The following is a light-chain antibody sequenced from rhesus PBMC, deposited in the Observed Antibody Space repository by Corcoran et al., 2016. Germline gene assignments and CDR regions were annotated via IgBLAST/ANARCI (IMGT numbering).Light chain of an antibody. CDR3: QQYNSRPWT. J-gene: IGKJ1*01. CDR2: KAS. V-gene: IGKV1-22*01. CDR1: QGISSW. Sequence: DIQMTQSPSSLSASVGYTVTITCRSSQGISSWLAWYQQKPGKAPKLLIYKASSLQSGVPSRFSGSGSGTDFTLTISSLQCEDFATYFCQQYNSRPWTFCQGTKVEIK.